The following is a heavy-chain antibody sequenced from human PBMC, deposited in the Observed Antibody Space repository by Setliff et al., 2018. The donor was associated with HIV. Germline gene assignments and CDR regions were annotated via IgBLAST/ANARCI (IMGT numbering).Heavy chain of an antibody. Sequence: SETLSLTCTVSGDSISSYYWNWIRQPPGKALEWIGYIYYGSTHYNPSFEGRVTISVDTSKNQFSLKLRSVTAADTAMYYGARRRCSAASCPDNSWNWLDPWGQGTLVTVSS. V-gene: IGHV4-59*08. CDR2: IYYGST. J-gene: IGHJ5*02. CDR1: GDSISSYY. CDR3: ARRRCSAASCPDNSWNWLDP. D-gene: IGHD2-15*01.